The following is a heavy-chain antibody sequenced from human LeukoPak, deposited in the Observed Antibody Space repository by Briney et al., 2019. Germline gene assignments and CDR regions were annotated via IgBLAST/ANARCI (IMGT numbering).Heavy chain of an antibody. D-gene: IGHD3-22*01. CDR3: VRRVAGSGYRDS. Sequence: SETLSLTCTVSGGSISSSRHYWGWIRKPPGKGLAWIGNILYSGSTNYNPSLKSRVTISVDTSKNQFSLKLSSVTAADTADYYCVRRVAGSGYRDSWGQGTLVTVSS. CDR1: GGSISSSRHY. J-gene: IGHJ4*02. V-gene: IGHV4-39*01. CDR2: ILYSGST.